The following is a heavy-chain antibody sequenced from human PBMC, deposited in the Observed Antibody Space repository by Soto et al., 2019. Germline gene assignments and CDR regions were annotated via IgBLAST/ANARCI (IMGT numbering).Heavy chain of an antibody. CDR2: ISYDGSNG. CDR3: ARDFFKGSDS. Sequence: QVQLVESGGGVVQPGRSLRLSCAASGFTFSSYAMHWVRQAPGKGLEWVAVISYDGSNGYYADSVKGRFTISRDNSKNPLFLQLHSLRDEDTAVYYCARDFFKGSDSWGQGTLVTVSS. D-gene: IGHD3-10*01. V-gene: IGHV3-30-3*01. CDR1: GFTFSSYA. J-gene: IGHJ4*02.